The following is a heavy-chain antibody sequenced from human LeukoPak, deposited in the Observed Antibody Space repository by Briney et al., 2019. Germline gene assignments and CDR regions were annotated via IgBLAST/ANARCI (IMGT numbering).Heavy chain of an antibody. D-gene: IGHD2-2*01. CDR2: ISTYNGNT. CDR1: GYTFTSDG. V-gene: IGHV1-18*01. J-gene: IGHJ3*02. CDR3: AREIGVYCSSTSCDPDDAFDI. Sequence: ASVNVSCKASGYTFTSDGISWVRQAPGQGLERMGSISTYNGNTNYAQKLQGRVTMTTNTSTSTAYMELRRLRSDDTAVYYCAREIGVYCSSTSCDPDDAFDIWGQGTMVTVYS.